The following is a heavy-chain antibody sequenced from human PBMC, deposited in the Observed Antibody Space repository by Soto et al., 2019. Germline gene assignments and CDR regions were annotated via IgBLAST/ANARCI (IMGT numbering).Heavy chain of an antibody. V-gene: IGHV3-66*01. CDR2: LQSGGTT. Sequence: EVQLVEPGGDLVQPGGYLRLSCVDSGFTLSSKYMSWVRQAPGKGLEWVSLLQSGGTTYYAGSVKGRLTISRDSSENTLFLQMNSLRVEDTAVYYCTRDDVHFNGDRYYGVPMDVWGKGTTVNVSA. CDR1: GFTLSSKY. J-gene: IGHJ6*04. CDR3: TRDDVHFNGDRYYGVPMDV. D-gene: IGHD2-8*01.